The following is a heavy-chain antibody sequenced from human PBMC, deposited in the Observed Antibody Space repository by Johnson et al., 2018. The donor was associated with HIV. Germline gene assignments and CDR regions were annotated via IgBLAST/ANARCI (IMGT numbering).Heavy chain of an antibody. CDR3: ARDCSRGPYSSSWSGAFDI. V-gene: IGHV3-30-3*01. J-gene: IGHJ3*02. Sequence: QMQLVESGGGVVQPGRSLRLSCAASGFTFSSYAMHWVRQAPGKGLEWVAVISYDGSNKYYADSVKGRFTISRDNSKNTLYLQMNSLRAEDTAVYYCARDCSRGPYSSSWSGAFDIWGQGTMVTVSS. D-gene: IGHD6-13*01. CDR1: GFTFSSYA. CDR2: ISYDGSNK.